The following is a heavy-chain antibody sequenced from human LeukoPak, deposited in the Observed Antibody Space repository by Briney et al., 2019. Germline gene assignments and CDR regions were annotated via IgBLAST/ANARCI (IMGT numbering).Heavy chain of an antibody. CDR1: GGSISSYY. V-gene: IGHV4-59*08. Sequence: SETLSLTCTVSGGSISSYYWSWIRQPPGTGPEWIGYIYYSGSTNYNPSLKSRVTISVDTSKNQFSLKLSSVTAADTAVYYCARRGSMRGYYGMDVWGQGTTVTVSS. D-gene: IGHD3-10*01. J-gene: IGHJ6*02. CDR2: IYYSGST. CDR3: ARRGSMRGYYGMDV.